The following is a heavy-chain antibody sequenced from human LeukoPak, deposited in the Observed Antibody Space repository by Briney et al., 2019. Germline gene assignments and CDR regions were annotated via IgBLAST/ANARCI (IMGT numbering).Heavy chain of an antibody. CDR2: ISGSGGST. CDR1: EFTFSSFA. D-gene: IGHD5-24*01. V-gene: IGHV3-23*01. J-gene: IGHJ4*02. Sequence: GGSLSLSCAASEFTFSSFAMSWVRQAPGKGLEWVSAISGSGGSTYYADSVKGRFTISRDNSKNTLYLQMNSLRAEDTAVYYCAKVVEMATIDGYFDYWGQGTLVTVSS. CDR3: AKVVEMATIDGYFDY.